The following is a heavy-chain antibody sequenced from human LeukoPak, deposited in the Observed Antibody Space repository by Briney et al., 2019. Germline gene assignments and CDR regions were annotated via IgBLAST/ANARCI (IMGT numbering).Heavy chain of an antibody. CDR1: GYTFTSYY. V-gene: IGHV1-46*01. Sequence: GASVKVSCKASGYTFTSYYMHWVRQAPGQGLEWMGIINPSGGSTSYAQKFQGRVTMTRDTSTSTVYMELSSLRSEDTAVYYCARENKPRNYYGSGSYYKGFDYWGQGTLVTVSS. CDR3: ARENKPRNYYGSGSYYKGFDY. CDR2: INPSGGST. D-gene: IGHD3-10*01. J-gene: IGHJ4*02.